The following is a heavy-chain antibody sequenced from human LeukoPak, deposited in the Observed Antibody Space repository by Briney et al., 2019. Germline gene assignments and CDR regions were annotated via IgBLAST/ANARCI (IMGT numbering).Heavy chain of an antibody. D-gene: IGHD2-8*01. CDR2: IKQDGSEK. Sequence: PGGSLRLSCAASGFTFSTYWMSWVRQAPGRGLEWVANIKQDGSEKYYVDSVKGRFTISRDNAKNSLYLQMNSLRAEDTAVYYCARDRGFCSNGGCPKAYWGQGTLVTVSS. J-gene: IGHJ4*02. CDR1: GFTFSTYW. CDR3: ARDRGFCSNGGCPKAY. V-gene: IGHV3-7*01.